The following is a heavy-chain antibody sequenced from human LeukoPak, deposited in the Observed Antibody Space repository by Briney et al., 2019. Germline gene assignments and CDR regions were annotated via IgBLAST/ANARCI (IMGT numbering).Heavy chain of an antibody. CDR3: ARDLDSSGHIDY. J-gene: IGHJ4*02. D-gene: IGHD3-22*01. Sequence: GASVKVSCKASGGTFSSYTISWVRQAPGQGLEWMGRINPILGIANYAQKFQGRVTITADKSTSTAYMELSSLRSEDTAVYYCARDLDSSGHIDYWGQGTLVTVSS. CDR1: GGTFSSYT. CDR2: INPILGIA. V-gene: IGHV1-69*04.